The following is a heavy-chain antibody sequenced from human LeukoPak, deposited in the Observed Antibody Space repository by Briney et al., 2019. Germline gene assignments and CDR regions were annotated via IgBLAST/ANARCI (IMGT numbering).Heavy chain of an antibody. D-gene: IGHD6-13*01. CDR3: ARGSSWYQPDY. V-gene: IGHV4-34*01. J-gene: IGHJ4*02. CDR1: GGSFSGYY. Sequence: SETLSLTCAVYGGSFSGYYWSWIHQPPGKGLEWIGEINHSGSTNYNPSLKSRVTISVDTSKNQFSLKLSSVTAADTAVYYCARGSSWYQPDYWGQGTLVTVSS. CDR2: INHSGST.